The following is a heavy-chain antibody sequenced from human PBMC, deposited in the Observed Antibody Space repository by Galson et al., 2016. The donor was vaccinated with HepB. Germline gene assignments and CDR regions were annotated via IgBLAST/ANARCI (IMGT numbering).Heavy chain of an antibody. CDR1: GITFSTYA. Sequence: SLRLSCAASGITFSTYAVSWVRQAPGKGLEWVSAISGSGDSTYYADSVKGRFTISRDNSKNTLSLQMNSLRAEDTAVYFCAKGYGFWTAFDYWGQGTLVTVSS. D-gene: IGHD3-3*01. J-gene: IGHJ4*02. CDR3: AKGYGFWTAFDY. CDR2: ISGSGDST. V-gene: IGHV3-23*01.